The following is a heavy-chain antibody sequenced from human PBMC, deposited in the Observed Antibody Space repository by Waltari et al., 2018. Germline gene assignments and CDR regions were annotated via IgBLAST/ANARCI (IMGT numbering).Heavy chain of an antibody. J-gene: IGHJ1*01. CDR2: ISGSGNTI. Sequence: EVQLVESGGGLVKPGGSLRLRGEASGFIFNHYGMHWVRQAPGKGREGVSFISGSGNTINYEDSVKGRFSMSRDNAKNVLYLQMSGLRAEDTALYYCVRGRLTTVVTPWDFWGQGTLVTVSS. V-gene: IGHV3-21*02. D-gene: IGHD4-17*01. CDR1: GFIFNHYG. CDR3: VRGRLTTVVTPWDF.